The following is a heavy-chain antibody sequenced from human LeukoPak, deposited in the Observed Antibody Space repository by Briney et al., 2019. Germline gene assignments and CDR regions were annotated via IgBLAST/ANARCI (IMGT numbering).Heavy chain of an antibody. V-gene: IGHV3-15*01. CDR3: TTVRYSSSWRDY. D-gene: IGHD6-13*01. Sequence: GGSLRLSCAASGFSFSNAWMSWVRQAPGKGLEWVGRIKSKTDGGTTDYAAPVKGRFTISRDDSKNTLYLQMNSLKTEDTAVYYCTTVRYSSSWRDYWGQGTLVTVSS. CDR2: IKSKTDGGTT. CDR1: GFSFSNAW. J-gene: IGHJ4*02.